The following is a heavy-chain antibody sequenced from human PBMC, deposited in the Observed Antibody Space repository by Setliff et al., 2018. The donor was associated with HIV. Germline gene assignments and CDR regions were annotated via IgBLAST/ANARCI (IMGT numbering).Heavy chain of an antibody. Sequence: GGSLRLSCAGSGFTFSTYNMAWVRQAPGKGLEWVGFIRNDGSTTDYADSVKGRFTISRDNSKNTLYLQLNSLRAEDTAVYYCAKDVCSGAYCYAYYYYGMDVWGQGTMVTVSS. CDR1: GFTFSTYN. D-gene: IGHD2-15*01. V-gene: IGHV3-30*02. J-gene: IGHJ6*02. CDR2: IRNDGSTT. CDR3: AKDVCSGAYCYAYYYYGMDV.